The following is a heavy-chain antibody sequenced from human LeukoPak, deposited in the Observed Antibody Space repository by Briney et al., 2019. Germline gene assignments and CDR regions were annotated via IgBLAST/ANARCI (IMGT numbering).Heavy chain of an antibody. Sequence: GESLKISCKGSGYSFTSYWIGWVRQMPGKGLEWMGIIYPGDSDTRYSPSFQGQVTISADKSISTAYLQWSSLKASDIAMYYCASSIAVAGGAFDIWGQGTMVTVSS. J-gene: IGHJ3*02. CDR1: GYSFTSYW. D-gene: IGHD6-19*01. V-gene: IGHV5-51*01. CDR3: ASSIAVAGGAFDI. CDR2: IYPGDSDT.